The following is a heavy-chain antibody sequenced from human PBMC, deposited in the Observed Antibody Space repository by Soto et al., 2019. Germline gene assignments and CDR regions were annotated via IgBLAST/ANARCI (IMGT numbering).Heavy chain of an antibody. CDR3: ARARIAAAGDYYYYYGMDV. CDR2: IIPIFGTA. D-gene: IGHD6-13*01. J-gene: IGHJ6*02. V-gene: IGHV1-69*13. Sequence: SVKVSCKASGGAFSSYAISWVRQAPGQGLEWMGGIIPIFGTANYAQKFQGRVTITADESTSTAYMELSSLRSEDTAVYYCARARIAAAGDYYYYYGMDVWGQGTTVTVSS. CDR1: GGAFSSYA.